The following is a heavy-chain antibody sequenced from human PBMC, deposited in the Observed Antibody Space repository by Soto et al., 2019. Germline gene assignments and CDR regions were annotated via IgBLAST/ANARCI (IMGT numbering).Heavy chain of an antibody. CDR1: GGSISSSNW. J-gene: IGHJ5*02. V-gene: IGHV4-4*02. CDR2: IYHSGST. Sequence: QVQLQESGPGLVKPSGTLSLTCAVSGGSISSSNWWSWVRQPPGKGLEWIGEIYHSGSTNYNPSLKSRVTLTVDKSKNQFSLKLSSVTAADTAVYYCARLYMVRGVMDWFDPWGQGTLVTVSS. CDR3: ARLYMVRGVMDWFDP. D-gene: IGHD3-10*01.